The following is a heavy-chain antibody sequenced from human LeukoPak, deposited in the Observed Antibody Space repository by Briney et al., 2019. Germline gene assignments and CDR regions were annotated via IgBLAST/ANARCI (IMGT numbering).Heavy chain of an antibody. CDR3: ASTVRGITMVRGVISPTNWFDP. V-gene: IGHV4-31*03. D-gene: IGHD3-10*01. Sequence: SQTLSLTCTVSGGSISSGGYYWSWIRQHPGKGLEWIGYIYYSGSTYYNPSLKSRVTISVGTSKNQFSLKLSSVTAADTAVYYCASTVRGITMVRGVISPTNWFDPWGQGTLVTVSS. CDR1: GGSISSGGYY. CDR2: IYYSGST. J-gene: IGHJ5*02.